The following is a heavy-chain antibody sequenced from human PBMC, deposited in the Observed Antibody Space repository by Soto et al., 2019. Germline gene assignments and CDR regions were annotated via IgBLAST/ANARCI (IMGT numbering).Heavy chain of an antibody. J-gene: IGHJ5*02. Sequence: SETLSLTCTVSGGSISSYYWSWIRQPPGKGLEWIGYIYYSGSTNYNPSLKSRVTISVDTSKNQFSLKLSSVTAADTAVYYCARLGYCSGGSCYSKADNWFDPWGQGTLVTVSS. V-gene: IGHV4-59*08. CDR2: IYYSGST. D-gene: IGHD2-15*01. CDR3: ARLGYCSGGSCYSKADNWFDP. CDR1: GGSISSYY.